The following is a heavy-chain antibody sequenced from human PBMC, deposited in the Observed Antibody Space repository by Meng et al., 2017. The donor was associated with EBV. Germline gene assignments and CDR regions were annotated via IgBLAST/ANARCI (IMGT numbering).Heavy chain of an antibody. J-gene: IGHJ4*02. CDR3: ARGSGRWTFDY. CDR1: GFIFSDSY. D-gene: IGHD1-26*01. CDR2: ISNSGTTI. V-gene: IGHV3-11*01. Sequence: VPFVQSGGDLVKPGGSLRLSCSASGFIFSDSYMSWIRQTPGKGLEWISYISNSGTTIKYADSVKGRFTISRDNAKNSLYLQMNSLRADDTAVYYCARGSGRWTFDYWGQGTLVTVSS.